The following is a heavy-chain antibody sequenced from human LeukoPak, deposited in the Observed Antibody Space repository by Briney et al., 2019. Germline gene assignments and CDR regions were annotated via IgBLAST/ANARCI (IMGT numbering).Heavy chain of an antibody. CDR2: IIPIFGTA. Sequence: SVKVSCKASGGTFSSYAIIWVRQAPGQGLEWMGGIIPIFGTANYAQKFQGRVTITTDESTSTAYMELSSLRSEDTAVYYCASRANWGNYYYYYMDVWGKGTTVTVSS. J-gene: IGHJ6*03. CDR3: ASRANWGNYYYYYMDV. D-gene: IGHD7-27*01. V-gene: IGHV1-69*05. CDR1: GGTFSSYA.